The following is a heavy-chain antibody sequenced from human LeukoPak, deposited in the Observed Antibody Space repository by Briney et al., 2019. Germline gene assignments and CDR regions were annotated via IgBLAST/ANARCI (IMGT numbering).Heavy chain of an antibody. CDR3: AKRSTGSGSYRYYYYMDV. Sequence: GGSLRLSCAASGFTFSSYAMSWVRQAPGKGLEWVSAISGSGGSTYYADSVEGRFTISRDNSKNTLYLQMNSMRAEDTAVYYCAKRSTGSGSYRYYYYMDVWGKGTTVTVSS. D-gene: IGHD3-10*01. CDR1: GFTFSSYA. J-gene: IGHJ6*03. V-gene: IGHV3-23*01. CDR2: ISGSGGST.